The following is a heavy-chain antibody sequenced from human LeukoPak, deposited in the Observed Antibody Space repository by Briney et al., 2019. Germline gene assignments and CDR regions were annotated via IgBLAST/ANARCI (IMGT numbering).Heavy chain of an antibody. D-gene: IGHD5-18*01. V-gene: IGHV4-59*01. CDR3: ARSSYSYGTRNAFDI. Sequence: SETLSLTCTVSGGSISSYYWNWIRQPPGKGLEWIGYIYYSGSTNYNPSLKSRVTISVDTSKNQFSLKLSSVTAADTAVYYCARSSYSYGTRNAFDIWGQGTMVTVSS. CDR2: IYYSGST. J-gene: IGHJ3*02. CDR1: GGSISSYY.